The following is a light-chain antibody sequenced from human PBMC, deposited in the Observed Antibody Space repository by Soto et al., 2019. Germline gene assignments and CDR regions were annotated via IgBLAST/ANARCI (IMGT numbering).Light chain of an antibody. CDR2: EVS. Sequence: QSALTQTPSASGSLGQSVTISCTGTSSDVGAYDSVSWYQHHPGKAPKALIYEVSKRPSGVPDRFSGSKSGNTASLTVSGLQAEDEADYYCSSYAGSNNLVFGTGTKLTVL. CDR1: SSDVGAYDS. CDR3: SSYAGSNNLV. J-gene: IGLJ1*01. V-gene: IGLV2-8*01.